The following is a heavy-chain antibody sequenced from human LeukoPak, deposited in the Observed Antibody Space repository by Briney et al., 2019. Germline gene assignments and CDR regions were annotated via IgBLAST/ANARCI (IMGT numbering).Heavy chain of an antibody. V-gene: IGHV3-21*01. CDR1: EFTFSSYS. Sequence: GGSLRLSCAASEFTFSSYSMKWVRQAPGKGLEWVSSISTSSSFIYYADSVTGRFTISRDNAKNLLYLQISSLRPEDTAIYYCARGECGGTNCYDGIFDYWGQGTLVTVSS. CDR3: ARGECGGTNCYDGIFDY. J-gene: IGHJ4*02. D-gene: IGHD2-2*01. CDR2: ISTSSSFI.